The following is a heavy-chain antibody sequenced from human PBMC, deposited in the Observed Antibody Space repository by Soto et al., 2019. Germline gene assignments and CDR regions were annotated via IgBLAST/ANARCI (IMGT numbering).Heavy chain of an antibody. CDR1: GFTLGTYA. V-gene: IGHV3-23*01. CDR2: ISSGGTTT. D-gene: IGHD2-15*01. CDR3: AGRNSLLQYFYIDV. J-gene: IGHJ6*03. Sequence: GGSLRLSCAASGFTLGTYAMTWVRHAPGKGLEWVSVISSGGTTTHYADSVKGRFTIPRDTSKNTLYLQMNSLRAEDTAVYYCAGRNSLLQYFYIDVWGKGTTVTVSS.